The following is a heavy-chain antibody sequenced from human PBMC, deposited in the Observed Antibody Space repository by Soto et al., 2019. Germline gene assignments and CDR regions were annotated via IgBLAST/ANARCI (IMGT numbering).Heavy chain of an antibody. D-gene: IGHD6-6*01. J-gene: IGHJ4*02. CDR2: ISHDGNNQ. Sequence: QVQLVESGGGVVQPGRSLRLSCAASGFTFGSYAMHWVRQAPGKGLEWVAVISHDGNNQYYADSVRGRFTISRDHSKNTRFLQVGRLRPGVAAVYYCARDRWAGVPAYFDSRGQGALVTVSS. V-gene: IGHV3-30-3*01. CDR3: ARDRWAGVPAYFDS. CDR1: GFTFGSYA.